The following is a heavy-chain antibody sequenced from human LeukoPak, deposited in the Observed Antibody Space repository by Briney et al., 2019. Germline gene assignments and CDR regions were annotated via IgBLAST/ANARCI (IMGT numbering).Heavy chain of an antibody. CDR3: ARNRDGYNSFDY. V-gene: IGHV4-30-2*01. CDR1: GGSISSDGYY. J-gene: IGHJ4*02. CDR2: IYHSGST. D-gene: IGHD5-24*01. Sequence: SETLSLTCTVSGGSISSDGYYWSWIRQPPGKGLEWIGYIYHSGSTYYNPSLKSRVTISVDRSKDQFSLKLSSVTAADTAVYYCARNRDGYNSFDYWGQGTLVTVSS.